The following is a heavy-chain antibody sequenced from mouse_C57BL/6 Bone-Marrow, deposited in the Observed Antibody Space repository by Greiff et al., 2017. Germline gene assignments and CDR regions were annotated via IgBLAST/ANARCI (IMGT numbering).Heavy chain of an antibody. CDR1: GFTFSSYA. D-gene: IGHD4-1*01. CDR3: ARKNWAWFAY. V-gene: IGHV5-4*03. J-gene: IGHJ3*01. Sequence: EVKLMESGGGLVKPGGSLKLSCAASGFTFSSYAMSWVCQTPEKRLEWVATISDGGSYTYYPDNVKGRFTISRDNAKNNLYLQMSHLKSEDTAMYYCARKNWAWFAYWGQGTLVTVSA. CDR2: ISDGGSYT.